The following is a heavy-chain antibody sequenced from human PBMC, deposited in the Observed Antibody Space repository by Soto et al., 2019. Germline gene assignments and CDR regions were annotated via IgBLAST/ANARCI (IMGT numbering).Heavy chain of an antibody. CDR1: GGSFSGYY. CDR3: ARGLGNWNSNPSFSYYFDY. CDR2: INHSGST. D-gene: IGHD1-7*01. J-gene: IGHJ4*02. Sequence: SETLSLTCAVYGGSFSGYYWSWIRQPPGKGLEWIGEINHSGSTNYNPSLKSRVTISVDTSKNQFSLKLSSVTAADTAVYYCARGLGNWNSNPSFSYYFDYWGQGTLVTVSS. V-gene: IGHV4-34*01.